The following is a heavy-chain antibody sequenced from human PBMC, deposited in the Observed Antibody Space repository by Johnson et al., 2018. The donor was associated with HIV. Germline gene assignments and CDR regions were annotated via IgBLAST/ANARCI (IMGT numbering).Heavy chain of an antibody. D-gene: IGHD3-10*01. CDR3: ARKVRFGPFDI. Sequence: VQLVESGGGLIQPGGSLRLSCAASGFTVSSNYMNWVRQAPGKGLEWVSIIYSAGTTYYVDSVKGRFTISRDNSKNTLYLQMNSLRAEDTAVYYCARKVRFGPFDIWGQGTMVTVSS. V-gene: IGHV3-53*01. CDR1: GFTVSSNY. J-gene: IGHJ3*02. CDR2: IYSAGTT.